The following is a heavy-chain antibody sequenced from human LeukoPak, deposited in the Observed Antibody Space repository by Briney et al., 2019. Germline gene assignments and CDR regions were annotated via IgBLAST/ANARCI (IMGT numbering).Heavy chain of an antibody. J-gene: IGHJ3*01. CDR3: ARERNYGDYGNAFDV. D-gene: IGHD4-17*01. V-gene: IGHV1-2*02. CDR1: GYTLTDYY. CDR2: INPKRGVT. Sequence: ASVTVSCKASGYTLTDYYIHWVRQAPGQGLEWMGWINPKRGVTTYAQKFQGRVTMTRDTSITTAYMELTRLRSDDTTIYYCARERNYGDYGNAFDVWGQGTKVTVSS.